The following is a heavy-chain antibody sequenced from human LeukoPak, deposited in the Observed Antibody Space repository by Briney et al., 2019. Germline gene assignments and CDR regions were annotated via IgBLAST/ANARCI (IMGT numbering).Heavy chain of an antibody. CDR1: GFTFSSYE. Sequence: GGSLRLSCAASGFTFSSYEMNWVRQAPGQGLEWVSYISSSGTTKYYADSVKGRFTISRDDSKSTLFLQMNSLRAEDTAVYYCAKAFFSGSGGNHKHFDSWGQGTLVTVSS. CDR2: ISSSGTTK. J-gene: IGHJ4*02. V-gene: IGHV3-48*03. CDR3: AKAFFSGSGGNHKHFDS. D-gene: IGHD3-10*01.